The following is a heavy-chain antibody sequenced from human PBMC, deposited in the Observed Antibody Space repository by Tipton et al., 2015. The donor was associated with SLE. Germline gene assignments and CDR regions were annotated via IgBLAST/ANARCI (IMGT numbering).Heavy chain of an antibody. V-gene: IGHV1-18*01. J-gene: IGHJ6*02. CDR2: ISVYNGNT. CDR1: GYTFTGYF. D-gene: IGHD2-2*01. Sequence: QLVQSGPEVKKPGASVKVSCKASGYTFTGYFIQWVRQAPGQGLEWMGWISVYNGNTNYAQKLQGRVTMTTDTSTSTAYMELRSLRSDDTAVYYCARGVCSSTSCDYGMDVWGQGTTVTVSS. CDR3: ARGVCSSTSCDYGMDV.